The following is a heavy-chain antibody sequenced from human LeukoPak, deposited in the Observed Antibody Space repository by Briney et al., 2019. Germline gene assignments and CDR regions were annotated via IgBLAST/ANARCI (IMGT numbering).Heavy chain of an antibody. CDR2: IIPILGIA. CDR1: GGTFSSYA. V-gene: IGHV1-69*04. CDR3: ARDLEYDSSGTNWFDP. D-gene: IGHD3-22*01. J-gene: IGHJ5*02. Sequence: PVKVPCKASGGTFSSYAISWVRQAPGQGLEWMGRIIPILGIANYAQKFQGRVTITADKSTSTAYMELSSLRSEDTAVYYCARDLEYDSSGTNWFDPWGQGTLVTVSS.